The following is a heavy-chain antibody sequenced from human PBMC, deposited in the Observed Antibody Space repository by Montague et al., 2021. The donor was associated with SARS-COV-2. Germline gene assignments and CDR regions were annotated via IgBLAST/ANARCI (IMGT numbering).Heavy chain of an antibody. V-gene: IGHV4-59*01. D-gene: IGHD2-15*01. CDR2: ISYSGST. CDR1: GGSISTYY. J-gene: IGHJ6*02. CDR3: ARGGGLSADCCYYGMDV. Sequence: SETLSLTCNVSGGSISTYYWSWVRQPPGKGLEWIGYISYSGSTNYNPSLKNRVTMSVDTSKKKFSLKLSSVTAADTAVYYCARGGGLSADCCYYGMDVWGQGTTVTVSS.